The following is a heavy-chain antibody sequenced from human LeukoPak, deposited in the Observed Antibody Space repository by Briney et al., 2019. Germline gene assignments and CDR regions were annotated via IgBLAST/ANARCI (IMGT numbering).Heavy chain of an antibody. CDR1: GFTFSSYS. CDR3: ARGEPLLYR. CDR2: ISSSSSYI. J-gene: IGHJ4*02. D-gene: IGHD1-14*01. V-gene: IGHV3-21*01. Sequence: GGSLRLSCAAAGFTFSSYSMNWVRQAPGEGLEWVSSISSSSSYIYYADSVKGRFTISRDNAKNSLYLQMNSLRAEDTAVYYCARGEPLLYRWGQGTLVTVSS.